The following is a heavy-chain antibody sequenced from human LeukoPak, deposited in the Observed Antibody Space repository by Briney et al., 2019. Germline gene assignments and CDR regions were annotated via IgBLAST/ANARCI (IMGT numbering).Heavy chain of an antibody. CDR2: INPNSGGT. CDR1: GGTFSSYA. J-gene: IGHJ5*02. CDR3: AITLVITGNWFDP. Sequence: GASVKVSCKASGGTFSSYAISWVRQAPGQGLDWMGWINPNSGGTNYAQKFQGRVTMTRDTSISTAYMELSRLRSDDTAVYYCAITLVITGNWFDPWGQGTLVTVSS. V-gene: IGHV1-2*02. D-gene: IGHD3-22*01.